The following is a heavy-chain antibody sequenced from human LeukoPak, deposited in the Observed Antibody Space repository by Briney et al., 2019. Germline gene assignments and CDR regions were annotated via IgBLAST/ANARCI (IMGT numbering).Heavy chain of an antibody. CDR2: ISFDGSNR. V-gene: IGHV3-30*18. J-gene: IGHJ5*02. CDR1: GFTFSNYG. Sequence: GRSLRLSCAASGFTFSNYGIHWVRQAPGKGLEWVAVISFDGSNRYYADSVKGRFNISRDNSKNTLYLQMNSLRAEDTAVYYCAKEGNWFDPWGQGTLVTVSS. CDR3: AKEGNWFDP.